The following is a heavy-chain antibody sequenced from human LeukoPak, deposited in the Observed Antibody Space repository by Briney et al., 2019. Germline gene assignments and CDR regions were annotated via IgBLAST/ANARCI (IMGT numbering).Heavy chain of an antibody. Sequence: SETLSLTCTVSGDSISSGDYYWSWIRQPPGKGLEWIVYSYYSGSTYYNPSLKSRVTISVDMSKKQFSLKLSYVTDAEPAVYYCARLKFGSGGTYGFDIWGKGTMVTVSS. CDR3: ARLKFGSGGTYGFDI. D-gene: IGHD3-10*01. CDR2: SYYSGST. CDR1: GDSISSGDYY. J-gene: IGHJ3*02. V-gene: IGHV4-30-4*08.